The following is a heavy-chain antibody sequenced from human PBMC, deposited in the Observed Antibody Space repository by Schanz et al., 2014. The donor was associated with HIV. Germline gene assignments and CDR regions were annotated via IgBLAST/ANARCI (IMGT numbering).Heavy chain of an antibody. V-gene: IGHV1-2*02. CDR1: GYTFSGYY. D-gene: IGHD2-2*01. J-gene: IGHJ3*02. CDR2: MNPNSGVT. CDR3: ARDRGSISWMGRAFDI. Sequence: QVHLVQSGAEVKKPGASVKVSCKASGYTFSGYYIHWVRQAPGQGLEWMGWMNPNSGVTEDAQKLQGRVTMTRDRSISTASMEVSRLRSDDTAVYYCARDRGSISWMGRAFDIWGQGTMVTVSS.